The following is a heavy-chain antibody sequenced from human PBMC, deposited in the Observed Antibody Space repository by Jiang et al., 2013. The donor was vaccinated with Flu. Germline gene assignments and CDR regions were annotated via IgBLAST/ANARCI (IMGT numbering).Heavy chain of an antibody. J-gene: IGHJ4*02. CDR3: ARHERAVAGVGDSPIDY. CDR2: IYYSGST. V-gene: IGHV4-39*01. Sequence: GLVKPSETLSLTCTVSGGSISSSSYYWGWIRQPPGKGLEWIGSIYYSGSTYYNPSLKSRVTISVDTSKNQFSLKLSSVTAADTAVYYCARHERAVAGVGDSPIDYWGQGTLVTVSS. CDR1: GGSISSSSYY. D-gene: IGHD6-19*01.